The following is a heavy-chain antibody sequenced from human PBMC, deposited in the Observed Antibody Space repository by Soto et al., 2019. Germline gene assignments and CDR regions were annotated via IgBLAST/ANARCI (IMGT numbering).Heavy chain of an antibody. V-gene: IGHV1-69*12. CDR1: GGTFSSYA. J-gene: IGHJ6*02. Sequence: QVQLVQSGAEVKKPGSSVKVSCKASGGTFSSYAISWVRQAPGQGLEWMGGIIPIFGTANYAQKCQGRVTITADESTSTSYMELSSLRYEDTAVYYCASHPSDYYYYGKDDWGQGTTVTGSS. CDR3: ASHPSDYYYYGKDD. D-gene: IGHD2-2*01. CDR2: IIPIFGTA.